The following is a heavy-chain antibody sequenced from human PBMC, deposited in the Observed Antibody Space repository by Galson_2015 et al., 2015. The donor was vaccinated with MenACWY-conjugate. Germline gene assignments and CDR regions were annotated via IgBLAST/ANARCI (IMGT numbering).Heavy chain of an antibody. CDR2: INRDGSVT. V-gene: IGHV3-74*01. D-gene: IGHD2-2*01. J-gene: IGHJ5*02. CDR1: GFIFSNYW. Sequence: SLRLSCAASGFIFSNYWMQWVRQTPGEGLVWVSRINRDGSVTDYADSVKDRFTISRDNAKNTLVLQMNSLRAEDTAVYYCTRTPYCTTTNCYHEGGWFDPWGQGTLVTVSS. CDR3: TRTPYCTTTNCYHEGGWFDP.